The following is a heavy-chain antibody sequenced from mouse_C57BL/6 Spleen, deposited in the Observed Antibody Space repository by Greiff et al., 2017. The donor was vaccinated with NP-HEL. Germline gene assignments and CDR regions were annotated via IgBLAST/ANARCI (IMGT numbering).Heavy chain of an antibody. CDR3: ASSGSSYYSNYDAMDY. J-gene: IGHJ4*01. V-gene: IGHV1-82*01. CDR1: GYAFSSSW. CDR2: IYPGDGDT. D-gene: IGHD2-5*01. Sequence: QVQLKQSGPELVKPGASVKISCKASGYAFSSSWMNWVKQRPGKGLEWIGRIYPGDGDTNYNGKFKGKATLTADKSSSTAYMQLSSLTSEDSAVYFCASSGSSYYSNYDAMDYWGQGTSVTVSS.